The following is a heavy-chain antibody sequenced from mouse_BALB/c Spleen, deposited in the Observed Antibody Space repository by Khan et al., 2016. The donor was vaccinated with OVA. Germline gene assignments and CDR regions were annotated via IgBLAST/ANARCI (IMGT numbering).Heavy chain of an antibody. D-gene: IGHD1-1*01. CDR1: GYTLTNNG. J-gene: IGHJ2*01. CDR2: INTYTGEP. CDR3: ARSMPHYYGSRYFDY. Sequence: QIQLVQSGPELKKPGETIKISCQASGYTLTNNGVDWVKQAPGKGLKWMGWINTYTGEPTSADDFKGRFAFSLEISASNAYLQFNNLKNEDTATYFCARSMPHYYGSRYFDYWGQGTTLTVSS. V-gene: IGHV9-3-1*01.